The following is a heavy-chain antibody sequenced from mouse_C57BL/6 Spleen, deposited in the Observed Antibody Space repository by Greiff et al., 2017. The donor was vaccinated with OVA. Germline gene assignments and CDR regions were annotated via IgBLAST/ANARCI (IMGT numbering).Heavy chain of an antibody. CDR1: GYSITSGYY. V-gene: IGHV3-6*01. Sequence: ESGPGLVKPSQSLSLTCSVTGYSITSGYYWNWIRQFPGNKLEWMGYISYDGSNNYNPSLKNRISITRDTSKNQFFLKLNSVTTEDTATYYCAREDYGNYGYWGQGTTLTVSS. J-gene: IGHJ2*01. CDR2: ISYDGSN. D-gene: IGHD2-1*01. CDR3: AREDYGNYGY.